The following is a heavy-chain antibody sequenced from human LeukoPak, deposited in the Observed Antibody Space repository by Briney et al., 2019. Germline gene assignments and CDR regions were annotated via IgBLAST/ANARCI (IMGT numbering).Heavy chain of an antibody. Sequence: GGSLRLSCAASGFTFSSHGLHWVRQAPGKGLEWVAVISYDGSNKYYADSVKGRFAISRDNSKNTLYLQMNSLRAEDTAVYYCARDLYYGDYASTFDYWGQGTLVTVSS. V-gene: IGHV3-30*03. D-gene: IGHD4-17*01. CDR3: ARDLYYGDYASTFDY. CDR2: ISYDGSNK. J-gene: IGHJ4*02. CDR1: GFTFSSHG.